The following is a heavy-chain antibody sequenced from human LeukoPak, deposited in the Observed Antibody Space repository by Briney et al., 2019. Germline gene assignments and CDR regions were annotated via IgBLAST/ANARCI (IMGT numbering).Heavy chain of an antibody. D-gene: IGHD3-22*01. CDR3: ATDFYDST. J-gene: IGHJ5*02. CDR2: IRSNSDGGTI. CDR1: GFTFSNAW. Sequence: GGSLRLSCATSGFTFSNAWMNWVRQAPGKGLEWVGRIRSNSDGGTIDYAAPVKGRFTLSRDDSKTTLYLRMNSLQTEDTAVYYCATDFYDSTWGQGTLVTVSS. V-gene: IGHV3-15*07.